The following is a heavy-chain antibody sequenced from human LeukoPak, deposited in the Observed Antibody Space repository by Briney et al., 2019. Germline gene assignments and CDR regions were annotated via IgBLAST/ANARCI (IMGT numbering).Heavy chain of an antibody. V-gene: IGHV3-23*01. Sequence: PGGSLRLSCAASGFTFSDYAMIWVRQAPGKGLEWVSAISGSAGTTYYADSVKGRFTISRVNSKNTLYLQMNSLRVEDTAVYYCAGESGHTYDYCDYWGRGTLVTVSS. CDR3: AGESGHTYDYCDY. CDR2: ISGSAGTT. J-gene: IGHJ4*01. CDR1: GFTFSDYA. D-gene: IGHD5-18*01.